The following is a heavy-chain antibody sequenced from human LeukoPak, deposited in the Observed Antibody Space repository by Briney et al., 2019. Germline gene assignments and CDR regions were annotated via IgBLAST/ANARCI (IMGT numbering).Heavy chain of an antibody. D-gene: IGHD2-21*02. Sequence: GGSLRLPCAASGFTFSSYAMSWVRQAPGKGLEWVSAISGSGGSTYYADSVKGRFTISRDNSKNTLYLQMNSLRAEDTAVYYCANVEYCGGDCIPPEYFQHWVVGSLVTVSS. J-gene: IGHJ1*01. V-gene: IGHV3-23*01. CDR3: ANVEYCGGDCIPPEYFQH. CDR2: ISGSGGST. CDR1: GFTFSSYA.